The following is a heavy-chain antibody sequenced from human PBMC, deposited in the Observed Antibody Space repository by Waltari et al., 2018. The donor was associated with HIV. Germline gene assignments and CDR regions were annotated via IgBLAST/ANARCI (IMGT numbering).Heavy chain of an antibody. J-gene: IGHJ3*02. CDR2: IYSGGST. CDR3: ARGHSSSWYDWVAFDI. CDR1: GFTVSSNY. Sequence: EVQLVESGGGLIQPGGSLRLSCAASGFTVSSNYMSWVRQAPGRGLEWVSVIYSGGSTYYADSVKGRFTISRDNSKNTLYLQMNSLRAEDTAVYYCARGHSSSWYDWVAFDIWGQGTMVTVSS. D-gene: IGHD6-13*01. V-gene: IGHV3-53*01.